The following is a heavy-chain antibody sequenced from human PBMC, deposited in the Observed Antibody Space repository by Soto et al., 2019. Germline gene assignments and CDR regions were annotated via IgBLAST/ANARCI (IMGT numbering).Heavy chain of an antibody. J-gene: IGHJ6*01. D-gene: IGHD2-21*01. Sequence: PGGSLRLSCTGSGFPFDDFAINWVRQAPGKGLEWVSAISGSGGSTYYADSVKGRFTISRDNSKNTLYLQMNSLRAEDTAVYYCAKDSTAPMIVVGVEDMVEVDCGMDAWWQVITVTVSS. CDR3: AKDSTAPMIVVGVEDMVEVDCGMDA. CDR2: ISGSGGST. V-gene: IGHV3-23*01. CDR1: GFPFDDFA.